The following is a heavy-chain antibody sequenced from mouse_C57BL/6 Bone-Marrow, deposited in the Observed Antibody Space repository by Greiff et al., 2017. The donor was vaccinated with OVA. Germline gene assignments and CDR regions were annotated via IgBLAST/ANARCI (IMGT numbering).Heavy chain of an antibody. CDR1: GYTFTSYG. J-gene: IGHJ3*01. Sequence: VQLQQSGAELARPGASVKLSCKASGYTFTSYGISWVKQRTGQGLEWIGEIYPRSGNTYYNEKFKGKATLTADKSSSPAYMELRSLTSEDSAVYFCARARFAYWGQGTLVTVSA. CDR3: ARARFAY. V-gene: IGHV1-81*01. CDR2: IYPRSGNT.